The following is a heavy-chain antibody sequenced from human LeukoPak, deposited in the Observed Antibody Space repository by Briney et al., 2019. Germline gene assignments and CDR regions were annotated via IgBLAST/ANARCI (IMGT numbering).Heavy chain of an antibody. J-gene: IGHJ4*02. CDR3: ARVARAKGPGLAY. V-gene: IGHV3-30-3*01. CDR1: GFTFSSYA. Sequence: GRSLRLSCAASGFTFSSYAMHWVRQAPGKGLEWVAVISYDGSNKYYADSVKGRFTISRDNSKNTLYLQMNSLRAEDTAVYYCARVARAKGPGLAYRGQGTLVTVSS. CDR2: ISYDGSNK.